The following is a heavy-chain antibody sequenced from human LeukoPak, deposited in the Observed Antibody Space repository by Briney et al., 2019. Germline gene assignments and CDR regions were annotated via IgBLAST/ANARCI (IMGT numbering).Heavy chain of an antibody. CDR2: IRYDGSNK. Sequence: GGSLRLSCAASGFTFSSYGMHWVRQAPGKGLEWVAFIRYDGSNKYYADSVKGRFTISRDNSKNTLYLQMNSLRAEDTAVYCCAKDRLTYFDYWGQGTLVTVSS. V-gene: IGHV3-30*02. CDR1: GFTFSSYG. CDR3: AKDRLTYFDY. D-gene: IGHD4/OR15-4a*01. J-gene: IGHJ4*02.